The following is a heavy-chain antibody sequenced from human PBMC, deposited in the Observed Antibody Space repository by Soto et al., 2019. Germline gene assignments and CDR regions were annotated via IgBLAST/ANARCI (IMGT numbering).Heavy chain of an antibody. J-gene: IGHJ4*02. D-gene: IGHD1-1*01. CDR1: GFTFSSHG. V-gene: IGHV3-30*18. CDR2: ISYDGSNK. CDR3: AKTKTGNFDY. Sequence: GGSLRLSCAASGFTFSSHGMHWVRQAPGKGLEWVAVISYDGSNKYYADSVKGRFTISRDNSKNTLYLQMNSLRAEDTAVYYCAKTKTGNFDYWGQGTLVTVSS.